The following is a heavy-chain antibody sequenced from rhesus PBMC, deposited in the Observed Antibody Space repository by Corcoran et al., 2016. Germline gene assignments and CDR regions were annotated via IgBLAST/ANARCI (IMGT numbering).Heavy chain of an antibody. Sequence: EVQLVESGGDLVQPGGSLRLSCAASGFTFSDYYMSWVRQAPGKGLEWVSSISIASSYIYYAASVKCRFTISRDNAKNSLSLQMNSLKTEDTAVYYCTREGGYGYFDYWGQGVLVTVSS. CDR3: TREGGYGYFDY. CDR2: ISIASSYI. D-gene: IGHD3-9*01. CDR1: GFTFSDYY. V-gene: IGHV3S16*01. J-gene: IGHJ4*01.